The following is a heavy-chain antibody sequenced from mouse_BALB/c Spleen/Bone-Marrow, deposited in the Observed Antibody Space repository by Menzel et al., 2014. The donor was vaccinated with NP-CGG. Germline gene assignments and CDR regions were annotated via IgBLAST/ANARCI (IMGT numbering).Heavy chain of an antibody. CDR3: ARIYYYGRDY. D-gene: IGHD1-1*01. CDR2: INPSTGYT. Sequence: QVQLQQPGAELAKPGASVKMSCKASGYTFTNYWMHWVKQRPGQGLEWIGYINPSTGYTEYNQKFKDKATLTADKSSXTAYMQLSSLTSEDSAVYYCARIYYYGRDYWGQGTTLTVSS. V-gene: IGHV1-7*01. CDR1: GYTFTNYW. J-gene: IGHJ2*01.